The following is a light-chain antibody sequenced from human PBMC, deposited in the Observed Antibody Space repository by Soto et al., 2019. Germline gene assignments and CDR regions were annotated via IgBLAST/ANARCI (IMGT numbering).Light chain of an antibody. Sequence: EIVLTQSPGTLPLSPGERATLSCRASQSVGSTYLAWYQQNPGQAPRLLIYVASSRATGIPDKFSGSGSGTDFTLTISRLEPQDIPVYYCQHCGSSLLTFSGGTKVEIK. J-gene: IGKJ4*01. V-gene: IGKV3-20*01. CDR3: QHCGSSLLT. CDR1: QSVGSTY. CDR2: VAS.